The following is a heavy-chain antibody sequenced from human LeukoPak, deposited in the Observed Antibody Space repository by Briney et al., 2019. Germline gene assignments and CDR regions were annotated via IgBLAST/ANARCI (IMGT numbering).Heavy chain of an antibody. Sequence: ASVKVSCKASGYTFTGYYMHWVRQAPGQGLEWMGWINPNSGGTNYAQKFQGRVTMTRDTSISTAYMEPSRLRSDDTAVYYCARDLAYCSSTSCYPWGQGTLVTVSS. D-gene: IGHD2-2*01. CDR1: GYTFTGYY. J-gene: IGHJ5*02. CDR3: ARDLAYCSSTSCYP. CDR2: INPNSGGT. V-gene: IGHV1-2*02.